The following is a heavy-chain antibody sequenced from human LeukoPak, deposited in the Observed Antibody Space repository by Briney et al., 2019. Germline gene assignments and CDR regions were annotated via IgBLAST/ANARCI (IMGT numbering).Heavy chain of an antibody. Sequence: SETLSLTCAVSGYSISSGYYWDWIRQPPGKGLEWIGNIYHSGATYYNPSLESRVSMSLDTSENQFSLKVTSVTAADTAVYYCANTQTPAGGGSDYWGQGTLVTVSS. D-gene: IGHD3-16*01. V-gene: IGHV4-38-2*01. J-gene: IGHJ4*02. CDR3: ANTQTPAGGGSDY. CDR2: IYHSGAT. CDR1: GYSISSGYY.